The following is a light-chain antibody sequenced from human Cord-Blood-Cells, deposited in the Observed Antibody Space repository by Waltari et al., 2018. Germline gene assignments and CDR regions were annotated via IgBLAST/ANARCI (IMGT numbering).Light chain of an antibody. CDR2: AVS. CDR1: SSDVGGYNY. Sequence: QSALTQPASVSASPGQSIPISCTGTSSDVGGYNYVSWYQQHPGKAPKLMIYAVSNRPSGVSNRFSGSKSGNTASLTISGLQAEDEADYYCSSYTSSSTNYVFGTGTKVTVL. J-gene: IGLJ1*01. V-gene: IGLV2-14*01. CDR3: SSYTSSSTNYV.